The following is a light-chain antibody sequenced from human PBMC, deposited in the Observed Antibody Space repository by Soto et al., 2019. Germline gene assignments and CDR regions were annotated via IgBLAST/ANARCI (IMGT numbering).Light chain of an antibody. CDR2: STP. V-gene: IGKV1-39*01. CDR3: QQSYSTPWT. CDR1: QSISYY. Sequence: DIQMTQSPSSLSASVGDRVTITCRASQSISYYLNWYQQKQGRAPRLLIYSTPTLQSGVPSKFSGSASGTDFTLTISSLQHEDFETYYCQQSYSTPWTFGQGTKVDIK. J-gene: IGKJ1*01.